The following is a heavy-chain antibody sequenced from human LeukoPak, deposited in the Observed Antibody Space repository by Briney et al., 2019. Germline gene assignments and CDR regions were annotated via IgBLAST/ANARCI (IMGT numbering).Heavy chain of an antibody. CDR2: IKQDGSEK. Sequence: GGSLRLSCAASGFTFSSYWMSWVRQAPGKGLERVANIKQDGSEKYYVDSVKGRFTISRDNAKNSLFLQMNSLRAEDTAVYYCAREVGWDIVVVPAAYDAFDIWGQGTMVTVSS. CDR1: GFTFSSYW. V-gene: IGHV3-7*01. D-gene: IGHD2-2*01. J-gene: IGHJ3*02. CDR3: AREVGWDIVVVPAAYDAFDI.